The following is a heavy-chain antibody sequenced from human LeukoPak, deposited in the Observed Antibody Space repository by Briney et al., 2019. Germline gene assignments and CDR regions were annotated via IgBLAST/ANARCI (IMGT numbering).Heavy chain of an antibody. V-gene: IGHV4-30-2*01. CDR2: IYHSGST. CDR3: ARGRAPGPDSYYYYYYGMDV. D-gene: IGHD3-3*01. J-gene: IGHJ6*02. CDR1: GGSISSGGYS. Sequence: PSETLSLTCAVSGGSISSGGYSWSWIRQPPGKGLEWIGYIYHSGSTYYNPSLKSRVTISVDRSKNQFSLKLSSVTAADTAVYYCARGRAPGPDSYYYYYYGMDVWGQGTTATVSS.